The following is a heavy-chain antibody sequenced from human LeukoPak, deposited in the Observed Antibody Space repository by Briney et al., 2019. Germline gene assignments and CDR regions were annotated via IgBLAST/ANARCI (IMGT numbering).Heavy chain of an antibody. CDR2: IYYSGST. CDR3: AIKLGFGITMVRGPIGAFDI. V-gene: IGHV4-59*01. Sequence: SETLSLTCTVSGGSISSYYWSWIRQPPGKGLEWIGYIYYSGSTNYNPSLKSRVTISVDTSKNQFSLKLSSVTAADTAVYYCAIKLGFGITMVRGPIGAFDIWGQGTMVTVSS. D-gene: IGHD3-10*01. CDR1: GGSISSYY. J-gene: IGHJ3*02.